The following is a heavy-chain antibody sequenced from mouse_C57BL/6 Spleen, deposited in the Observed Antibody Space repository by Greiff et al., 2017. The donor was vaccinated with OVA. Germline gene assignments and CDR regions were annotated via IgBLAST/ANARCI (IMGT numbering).Heavy chain of an antibody. Sequence: EVQLQQSGPELVKPGASVKISCKASGYTFTDYYMNWVKQSHGKSLEWIGDINPNNGGTSYNQKFKGKATLTVDKSSSTAYMELRSLTSEDSAVYYCASWGYYYGSSYFDYWGQGTTLTVSS. CDR2: INPNNGGT. V-gene: IGHV1-26*01. D-gene: IGHD1-1*01. CDR1: GYTFTDYY. CDR3: ASWGYYYGSSYFDY. J-gene: IGHJ2*01.